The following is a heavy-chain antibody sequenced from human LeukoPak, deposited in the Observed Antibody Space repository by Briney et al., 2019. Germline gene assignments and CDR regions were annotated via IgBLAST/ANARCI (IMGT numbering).Heavy chain of an antibody. J-gene: IGHJ2*01. D-gene: IGHD4-23*01. CDR3: AREFHGGDSYWYFDL. V-gene: IGHV3-48*02. CDR1: GFSLSSYS. Sequence: PGGPLRLSCAASGFSLSSYSMNWVRQAPGKGLEWVSYMSTSGITIYYADSVKGRFTFSRDNAKNSLYLQMNSLRDEDTAVYYCAREFHGGDSYWYFDLWGRGTLVTVSS. CDR2: MSTSGITI.